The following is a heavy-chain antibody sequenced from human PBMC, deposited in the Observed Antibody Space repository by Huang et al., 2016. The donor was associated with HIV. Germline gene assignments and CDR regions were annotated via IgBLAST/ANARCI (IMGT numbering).Heavy chain of an antibody. Sequence: QVQLVPSGAEVRKPGASAKVSCKASGYTFTNHFIHWVRQAPGQGLEWMGWINPKSGGTNYAQRFQGRVTMTRDTSITTAYMELSRLRSDDTAVYYCAKETTADPWLDPWGQGTLVTVSS. CDR1: GYTFTNHF. V-gene: IGHV1-2*02. CDR3: AKETTADPWLDP. CDR2: INPKSGGT. D-gene: IGHD2-2*01. J-gene: IGHJ5*02.